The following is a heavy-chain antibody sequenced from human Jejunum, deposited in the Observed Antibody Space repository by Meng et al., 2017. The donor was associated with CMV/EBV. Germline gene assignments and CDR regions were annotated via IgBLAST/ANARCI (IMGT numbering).Heavy chain of an antibody. V-gene: IGHV3-66*04. Sequence: GVTSGDKFMACLRPPPGQGLQWVPLLYSAGTTSYAGTVGGRFIFSRASSTSTVCLQMNSLRPDDTAVYYCARQYSGSYGDAFDIWGQGVLVTVSS. J-gene: IGHJ3*02. CDR1: GVTSGDKF. CDR2: LYSAGTT. D-gene: IGHD1-26*01. CDR3: ARQYSGSYGDAFDI.